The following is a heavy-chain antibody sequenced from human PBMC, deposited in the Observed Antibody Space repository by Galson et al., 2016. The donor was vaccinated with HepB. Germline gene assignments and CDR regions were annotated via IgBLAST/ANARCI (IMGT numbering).Heavy chain of an antibody. Sequence: SETLSLTCTVSGYSISSGFYWGWIRQPPGKGLEWIGTLYHSGNTYYNPSLKSRVTIPLDTSKNQFSLRLSSVTAADTAVYYCARGIAEAAAFFDSWGQGTLVTVSS. CDR1: GYSISSGFY. J-gene: IGHJ4*02. V-gene: IGHV4-38-2*02. D-gene: IGHD6-19*01. CDR3: ARGIAEAAAFFDS. CDR2: LYHSGNT.